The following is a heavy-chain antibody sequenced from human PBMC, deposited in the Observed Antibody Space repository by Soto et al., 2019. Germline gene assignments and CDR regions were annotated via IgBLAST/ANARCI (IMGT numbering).Heavy chain of an antibody. V-gene: IGHV1-69*13. D-gene: IGHD6-19*01. CDR3: ARASGRGWYNWFDP. CDR2: IIPKFGTT. Sequence: SVKVSCKASGDTFSSHGISWVRQAPGQGPEYMGGIIPKFGTTNYAQKFRGRVTITADESTSTAYMEVSSLRYEDTAVYYCARASGRGWYNWFDPWGQGTLVTVSS. CDR1: GDTFSSHG. J-gene: IGHJ5*02.